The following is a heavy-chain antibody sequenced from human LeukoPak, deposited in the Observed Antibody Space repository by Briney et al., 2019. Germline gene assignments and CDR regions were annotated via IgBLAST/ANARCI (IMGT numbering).Heavy chain of an antibody. Sequence: PGGSLRLSCVASGFTFSNAWMSWVRQAPGKGLDRVGRIKSKTDGGTTDYAAPVKGRFTISRDDSKNTLYLQMNSLKTEDTAVFYCTTQYSSGWYVAFDMWGQGTMVTVSS. CDR2: IKSKTDGGTT. CDR1: GFTFSNAW. CDR3: TTQYSSGWYVAFDM. J-gene: IGHJ3*02. D-gene: IGHD6-19*01. V-gene: IGHV3-15*01.